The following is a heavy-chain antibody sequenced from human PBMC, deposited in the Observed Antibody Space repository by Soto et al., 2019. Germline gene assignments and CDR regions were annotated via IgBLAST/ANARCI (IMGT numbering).Heavy chain of an antibody. J-gene: IGHJ5*02. CDR2: IIPIFGTA. V-gene: IGHV1-69*13. CDR1: GGTFSSYA. D-gene: IGHD1-26*01. Sequence: ASVKVSCKASGGTFSSYAISWVRQAPGQGLEWMGGIIPIFGTANYAQKFQGRVTITADESTSTAYMELSSLRSEDTAVYYCASLVNSGSYINWFDPWGQGTLVTVSS. CDR3: ASLVNSGSYINWFDP.